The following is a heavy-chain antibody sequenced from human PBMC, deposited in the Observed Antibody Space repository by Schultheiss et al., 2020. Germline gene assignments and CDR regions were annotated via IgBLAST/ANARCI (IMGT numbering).Heavy chain of an antibody. CDR1: GYTFTGYY. Sequence: SVKVSCKASGYTFTGYYMHWVRQAPGQGLEWMGGIIPIFGTANYAQKFQGRVTITADESTSTAYMELSSLRSEDTAVYYCARGQDSYGRYYFDYWGQGTLVTVSS. CDR2: IIPIFGTA. D-gene: IGHD5-18*01. J-gene: IGHJ4*02. V-gene: IGHV1-69*13. CDR3: ARGQDSYGRYYFDY.